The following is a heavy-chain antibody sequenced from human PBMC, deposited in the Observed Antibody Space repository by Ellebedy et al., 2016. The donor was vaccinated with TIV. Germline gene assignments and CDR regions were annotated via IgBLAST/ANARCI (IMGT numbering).Heavy chain of an antibody. Sequence: AASVKVSCKVSGYTLTELSMHWVRQAPGKGLEWMGGFDPEDGETIYAQKFQERVTITRDMSTSTAYMELSSLRSEDTAVYYCAAVPHKAAAGSPSNYFDYWGQGTLVTVSS. CDR3: AAVPHKAAAGSPSNYFDY. J-gene: IGHJ4*02. V-gene: IGHV1-24*01. D-gene: IGHD6-13*01. CDR1: GYTLTELS. CDR2: FDPEDGET.